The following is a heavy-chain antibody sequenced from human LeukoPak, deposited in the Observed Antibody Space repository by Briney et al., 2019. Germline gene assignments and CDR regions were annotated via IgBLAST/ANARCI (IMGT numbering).Heavy chain of an antibody. CDR1: GGSFSGYY. J-gene: IGHJ5*02. CDR3: ARGREQQHKLFDP. D-gene: IGHD6-13*01. CDR2: INHSGGT. Sequence: SETLSLTCAVYGGSFSGYYWSWIRQPPGKGLEWIGEINHSGGTNYNPSLKSRVTISVDTSKNQFSLKLSSVTAADTAVYYCARGREQQHKLFDPWGQGTLVTVSS. V-gene: IGHV4-34*01.